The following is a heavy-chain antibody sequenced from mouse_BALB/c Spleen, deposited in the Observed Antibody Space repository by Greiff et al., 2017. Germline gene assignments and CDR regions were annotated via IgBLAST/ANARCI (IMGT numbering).Heavy chain of an antibody. CDR3: AKDPYRYDAMDY. J-gene: IGHJ4*01. V-gene: IGHV5-17*02. D-gene: IGHD2-14*01. CDR1: GFTFSSFG. Sequence: EVKLMESGGGLVQPGGSRKLSCAASGFTFSSFGMHWVRQAPEKGLEWVAYISSGSSTIYYADTVKGRFTISRDNPKNTLFLQMTSLRSEDTAMYYCAKDPYRYDAMDYWGQGTSVTVSS. CDR2: ISSGSSTI.